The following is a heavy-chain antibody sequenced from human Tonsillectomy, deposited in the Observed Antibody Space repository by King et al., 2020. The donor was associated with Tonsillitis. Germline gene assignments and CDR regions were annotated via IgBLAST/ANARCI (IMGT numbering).Heavy chain of an antibody. D-gene: IGHD2-15*01. CDR2: ISNSGKYA. CDR3: VSHSKGGSAPN. J-gene: IGHJ4*02. V-gene: IGHV3-11*05. Sequence: VQLVESGGGLVEPGGSVRLSCAASGFTLSDYYMSWIRQAPGKGPEWISYISNSGKYANCADSVKGRCTISRDNAKNSVYLQMNSLRAEDTAVYYCVSHSKGGSAPNWGQGTLVTVSS. CDR1: GFTLSDYY.